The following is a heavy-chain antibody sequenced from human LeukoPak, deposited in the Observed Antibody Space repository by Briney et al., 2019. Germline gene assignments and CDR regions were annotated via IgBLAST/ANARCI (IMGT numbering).Heavy chain of an antibody. D-gene: IGHD1-26*01. CDR3: ARDFVGATGYYMDV. CDR1: GYTFTSYD. V-gene: IGHV1-46*01. CDR2: INPSGGST. J-gene: IGHJ6*03. Sequence: ASVKVSCKASGYTFTSYDINWVRQAPGQGLEWMGIINPSGGSTSYAQKFQGRVTMTRDTSTSTLYMELSSLRSEDTAVYYCARDFVGATGYYMDVWGKGTTVTISS.